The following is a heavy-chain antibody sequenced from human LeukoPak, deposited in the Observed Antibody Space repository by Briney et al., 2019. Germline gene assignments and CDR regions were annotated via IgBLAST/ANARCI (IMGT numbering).Heavy chain of an antibody. CDR2: VYYSGTT. J-gene: IGHJ4*02. D-gene: IGHD4-17*01. CDR1: GFTVSSNY. Sequence: PGGSLRLSCAASGFTVSSNYMSWVRQAPGKGLEWIGSVYYSGTTYYSPSLQSRVTISVDTSKNQFSLKLSSVTAADTAVYYCATRPVTYYFDYWGQGTLVTVSS. CDR3: ATRPVTYYFDY. V-gene: IGHV4-59*04.